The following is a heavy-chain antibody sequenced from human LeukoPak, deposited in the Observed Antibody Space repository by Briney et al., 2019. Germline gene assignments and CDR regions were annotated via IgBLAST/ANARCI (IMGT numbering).Heavy chain of an antibody. CDR2: IYYSGST. V-gene: IGHV4-39*07. D-gene: IGHD3-10*01. CDR3: ATHPKYYYGSGSSFYYYYMDV. CDR1: GGSISSGSYY. Sequence: SETLSLTCTVSGGSISSGSYYWGWIRQPPGKGLEWIGSIYYSGSTYYNPSLKSRVTISVDTSKNQFSLKLSSVTAADTAVYYCATHPKYYYGSGSSFYYYYMDVWGKGTTVTVSS. J-gene: IGHJ6*03.